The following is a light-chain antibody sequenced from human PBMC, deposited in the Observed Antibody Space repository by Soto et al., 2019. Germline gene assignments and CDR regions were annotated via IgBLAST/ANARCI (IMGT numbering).Light chain of an antibody. CDR3: SSYASSSTYD. CDR1: SSDVGSYNR. V-gene: IGLV2-18*02. J-gene: IGLJ1*01. Sequence: QSVLTQPPSVSGSPGQSVTIPCTGTSSDVGSYNRVCWYQQPPGTAPKLKIYEVSNRPAGVPDRFSGSKSGNTASLTISGLQVEDEADYYCSSYASSSTYDFGTGTKVTGL. CDR2: EVS.